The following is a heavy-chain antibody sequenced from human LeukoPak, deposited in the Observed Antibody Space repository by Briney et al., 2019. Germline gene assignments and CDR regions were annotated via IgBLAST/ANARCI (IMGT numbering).Heavy chain of an antibody. V-gene: IGHV3-15*07. D-gene: IGHD2-15*01. Sequence: GGSLRLSCAVSGLTFSNAWMNWVRQAPGKGLEWVAHIKSETNGGTADYAAAVEGRFTISRDDSKNTLYLQMNSLKIEDTAVYFCTTNPGSWGDFWGQGSLVTVSS. CDR3: TTNPGSWGDF. J-gene: IGHJ4*02. CDR2: IKSETNGGTA. CDR1: GLTFSNAW.